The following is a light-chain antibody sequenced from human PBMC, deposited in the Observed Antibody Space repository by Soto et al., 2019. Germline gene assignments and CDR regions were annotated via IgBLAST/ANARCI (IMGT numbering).Light chain of an antibody. Sequence: DIVMPQSPLSLPVTPGEPASISCRSSQSLLHSNGYNYLDWYLQKPGQSPQLLIYLGSSRASGVPDRFSGSGSGTDFTLKISRVEAEDVGVYYCMEALQSPLTFGGGTKVEIK. CDR1: QSLLHSNGYNY. CDR2: LGS. V-gene: IGKV2-28*01. CDR3: MEALQSPLT. J-gene: IGKJ4*01.